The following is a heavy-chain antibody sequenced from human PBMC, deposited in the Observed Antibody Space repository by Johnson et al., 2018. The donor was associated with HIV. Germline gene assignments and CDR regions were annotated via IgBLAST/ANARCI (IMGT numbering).Heavy chain of an antibody. CDR1: GFTFSSYW. V-gene: IGHV3-74*01. CDR2: INSDGSST. CDR3: ARSKGSIWYGSAFDI. J-gene: IGHJ3*02. Sequence: VQLVESGGGLVQPGGSLRLSCAASGFTFSSYWMHWVRQAPGKGLVWVSRINSDGSSTSYADSVKGRFTISRDNAKNTLYLQMNSLRAEDTAVYYCARSKGSIWYGSAFDIWGQGTMVTVSS. D-gene: IGHD6-13*01.